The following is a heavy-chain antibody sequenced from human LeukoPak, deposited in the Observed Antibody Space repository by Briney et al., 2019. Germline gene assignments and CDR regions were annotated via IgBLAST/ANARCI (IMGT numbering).Heavy chain of an antibody. CDR2: IYYSGST. V-gene: IGHV4-59*01. Sequence: SETLSLTCTVSGGSISSYYWSWIRQPPGKGLEWIGYIYYSGSTNYNPSLKSRVTISVDTSKNQFPLKLSSVTAADTAVYYCARDSGSYQSPFDYWGQGTLVTVSS. CDR3: ARDSGSYQSPFDY. D-gene: IGHD1-26*01. J-gene: IGHJ4*02. CDR1: GGSISSYY.